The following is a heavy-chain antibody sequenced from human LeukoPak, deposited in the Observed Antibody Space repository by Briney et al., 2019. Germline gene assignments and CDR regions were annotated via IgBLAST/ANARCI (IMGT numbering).Heavy chain of an antibody. CDR3: ARLLYSSGSYYFDY. CDR2: IYPPDSDT. V-gene: IGHV5-51*01. J-gene: IGHJ4*02. CDR1: GYSFISYW. D-gene: IGHD6-19*01. Sequence: GESLKISCTGSGYSFISYWIGWVRQMPGKGLEWMGIIYPPDSDTRYSPSFQGQVTLSVDNSITTAYLQWSSLKASDTAMYYCARLLYSSGSYYFDYWGQGTLVTVSS.